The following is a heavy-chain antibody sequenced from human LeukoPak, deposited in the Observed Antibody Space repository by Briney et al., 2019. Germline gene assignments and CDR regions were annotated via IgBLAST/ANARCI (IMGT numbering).Heavy chain of an antibody. CDR1: GGSISSHY. D-gene: IGHD2-21*01. Sequence: SETLSLTCTVSGGSISSHYWSWIRQPPGKGLEWIGYIYYSGSTNYNPSLKSRVTISVDTSKNQFSLRLSSVTAADTAVYYCARGSRIRYYYYYYMDVWGKGTTVTVSS. CDR3: ARGSRIRYYYYYYMDV. CDR2: IYYSGST. J-gene: IGHJ6*03. V-gene: IGHV4-59*11.